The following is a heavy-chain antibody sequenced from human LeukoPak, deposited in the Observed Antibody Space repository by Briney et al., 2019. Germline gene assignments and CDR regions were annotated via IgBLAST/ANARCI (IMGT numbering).Heavy chain of an antibody. D-gene: IGHD3-9*01. V-gene: IGHV3-7*03. CDR2: INQDGTDR. CDR1: GFTFSGYW. J-gene: IGHJ4*02. CDR3: ARGRYVDWLFDY. Sequence: GGSLRLSCGASGFTFSGYWMNWVRQAPGKGLEWVANINQDGTDRYYVDSVKGRFTISRDNAKNSLYLQMNSLRVEDTAVYYCARGRYVDWLFDYWGQGTLVTVSS.